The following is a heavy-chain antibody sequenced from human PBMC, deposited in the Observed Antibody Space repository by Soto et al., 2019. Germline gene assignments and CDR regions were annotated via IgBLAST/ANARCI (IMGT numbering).Heavy chain of an antibody. D-gene: IGHD2-15*01. Sequence: SETLSLTCTVSGGYISSSSYYWVWISQPPGKGLEWIGSIYYSGSTYYNPSLKSRVTISVDTSKNQFSLKLSSVTAADTAVYYCARHWDIVVGVAATPGAFDIRGQGTMVTVPS. V-gene: IGHV4-39*01. CDR2: IYYSGST. J-gene: IGHJ3*02. CDR3: ARHWDIVVGVAATPGAFDI. CDR1: GGYISSSSYY.